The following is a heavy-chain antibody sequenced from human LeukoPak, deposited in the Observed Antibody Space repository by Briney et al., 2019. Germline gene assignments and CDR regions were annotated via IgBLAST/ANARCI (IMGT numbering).Heavy chain of an antibody. CDR2: IFYSGYT. V-gene: IGHV4-59*01. CDR1: GGSISTYW. D-gene: IGHD3-22*01. CDR3: ARYDSSGFYQYYFDY. J-gene: IGHJ4*02. Sequence: SETLSLTCSVSGGSISTYWWSWIRQSPGKGLEWIGNIFYSGYTNYNPSLMSRVTISVDTSKKQFSLKLTSVTAADTAVYYCARYDSSGFYQYYFDYWGLGTLVTVSS.